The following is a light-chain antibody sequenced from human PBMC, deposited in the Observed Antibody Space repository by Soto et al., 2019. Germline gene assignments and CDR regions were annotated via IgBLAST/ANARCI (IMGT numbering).Light chain of an antibody. CDR2: DSN. V-gene: IGLV1-51*01. Sequence: QSVLTQRPSVSAAAGQKVTISCSGSSSNIGNNDVSWYQQVPGKTPKIIIYDSNKRPSGIPDRFSGSKSGTSATLGITGLQTGDEADYYCGTWDTSLSAAVFGGGTQLTVL. CDR1: SSNIGNND. J-gene: IGLJ7*01. CDR3: GTWDTSLSAAV.